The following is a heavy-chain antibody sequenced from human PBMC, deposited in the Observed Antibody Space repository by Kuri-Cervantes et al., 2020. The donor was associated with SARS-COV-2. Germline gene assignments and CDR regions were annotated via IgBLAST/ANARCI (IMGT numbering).Heavy chain of an antibody. CDR3: TTGGGAVY. Sequence: GESLKISCAASGFTFSNAWMNWVRQAPGKGLEWAGRIKSKTDGGTTDYVAPVKGRFTISRDDSKNTLYLQMNSLKTEDTAVYYCTTGGGAVYWGQGTLVTVSS. CDR1: GFTFSNAW. J-gene: IGHJ4*02. CDR2: IKSKTDGGTT. V-gene: IGHV3-15*07. D-gene: IGHD3-10*01.